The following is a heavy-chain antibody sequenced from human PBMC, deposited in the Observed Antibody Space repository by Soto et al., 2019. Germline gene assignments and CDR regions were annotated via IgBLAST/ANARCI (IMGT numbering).Heavy chain of an antibody. V-gene: IGHV3-30*18. CDR2: ISYDGSNK. CDR1: GFTFSSYG. D-gene: IGHD3-22*01. CDR3: AKDLYYYDSSGSYAPDI. J-gene: IGHJ3*02. Sequence: QVQLVESGGGVVQPGRSLRLSCAASGFTFSSYGMHWVRQAPGKGLEWVAVISYDGSNKYYADSVKGRFTISRDNSKNTLYLQMNSLRAEETAVYYCAKDLYYYDSSGSYAPDIWGQGTMVTVSS.